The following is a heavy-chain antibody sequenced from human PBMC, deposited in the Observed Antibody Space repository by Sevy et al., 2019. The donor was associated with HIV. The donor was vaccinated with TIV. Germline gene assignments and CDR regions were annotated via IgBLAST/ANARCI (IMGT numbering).Heavy chain of an antibody. J-gene: IGHJ3*02. V-gene: IGHV3-23*01. CDR3: AKKFLAVTHWASHAFDM. CDR1: GFTFSSYA. D-gene: IGHD2-15*01. CDR2: ISGSGGST. Sequence: GGSLRLSCAASGFTFSSYAMSWVRQAPGKGLEWVSAISGSGGSTYYADSVKGRFTISRDNSKNTLYLQINSLSAEDTAIYYRAKKFLAVTHWASHAFDMWGQGTMVTVSS.